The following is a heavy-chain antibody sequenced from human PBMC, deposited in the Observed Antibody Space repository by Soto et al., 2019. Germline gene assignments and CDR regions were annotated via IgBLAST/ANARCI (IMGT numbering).Heavy chain of an antibody. Sequence: QVHLVESGGGVVQPGRSLRLSCTASGFTFSNYGIHWVRQAPGKGLEWVAVISYGGGNKYYTDSLKGRFTISRDNSKNTLFLQMDSLRAGDTAVYYCAKDLMGGYNTGYGFFDYWGQGTLVTVSS. J-gene: IGHJ4*02. CDR1: GFTFSNYG. CDR2: ISYGGGNK. V-gene: IGHV3-30*18. CDR3: AKDLMGGYNTGYGFFDY. D-gene: IGHD5-18*01.